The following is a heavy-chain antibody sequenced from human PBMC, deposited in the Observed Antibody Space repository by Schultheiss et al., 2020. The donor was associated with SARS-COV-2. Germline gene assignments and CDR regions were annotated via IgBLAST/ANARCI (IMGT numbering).Heavy chain of an antibody. Sequence: SQTLSLTCTVSGGSISSSSYYWSWIRQPPGKGLEWIGYVYFSGSTNYNPSLKSRVTISVDTSKNQFSLKMSSVTAADTAVYYCARYTAMAINWFDPWGQGTLVTVSS. V-gene: IGHV4-61*01. CDR3: ARYTAMAINWFDP. CDR2: VYFSGST. D-gene: IGHD5-18*01. CDR1: GGSISSSSYY. J-gene: IGHJ5*02.